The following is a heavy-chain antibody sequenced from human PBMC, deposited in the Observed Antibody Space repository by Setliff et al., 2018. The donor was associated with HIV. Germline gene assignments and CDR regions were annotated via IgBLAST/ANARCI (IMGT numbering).Heavy chain of an antibody. CDR1: GGSISTYY. D-gene: IGHD2-2*01. V-gene: IGHV4-59*01. CDR2: IYYTGST. J-gene: IGHJ3*02. CDR3: ARVACSSTSCPRRYAFDM. Sequence: SETLSLTCTVSGGSISTYYWSWIRQPPGNGLEWIGYIYYTGSTNYNPSLKSRVTISVDTSKNQFSLNLSSVTAADTAVYYCARVACSSTSCPRRYAFDMWGQGTVVTVSS.